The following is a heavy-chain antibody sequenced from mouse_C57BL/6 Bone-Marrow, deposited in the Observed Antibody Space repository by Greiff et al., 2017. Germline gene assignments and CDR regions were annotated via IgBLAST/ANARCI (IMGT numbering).Heavy chain of an antibody. CDR2: IYPGSGST. J-gene: IGHJ1*03. Sequence: QVQLQQPGAELVKPGASVKMSCKASGYTFTSYWITWVKQRPGQGLEWIGDIYPGSGSTNYNEKFKSKATLTVDTSSSTAYMQLSSLTSEDSAVYYCEGGYYGSSYLYFEVWGTGPRSPSPQ. D-gene: IGHD1-1*01. CDR1: GYTFTSYW. V-gene: IGHV1-55*01. CDR3: EGGYYGSSYLYFEV.